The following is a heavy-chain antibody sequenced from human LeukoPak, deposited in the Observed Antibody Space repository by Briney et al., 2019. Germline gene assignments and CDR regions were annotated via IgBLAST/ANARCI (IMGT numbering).Heavy chain of an antibody. V-gene: IGHV3-11*01. CDR3: ARGQIAAAAYYYHGMDV. CDR1: GFTFSDCY. D-gene: IGHD6-13*01. CDR2: ISSSGSTI. J-gene: IGHJ6*02. Sequence: KPGGSLRLSRAASGFTFSDCYISWIRQAPGKGLEWVSYISSSGSTIYYADSVKGRFTISRDNAKNSLYLQMNSLRAEDTAVYYCARGQIAAAAYYYHGMDVWGQGTTVTVSS.